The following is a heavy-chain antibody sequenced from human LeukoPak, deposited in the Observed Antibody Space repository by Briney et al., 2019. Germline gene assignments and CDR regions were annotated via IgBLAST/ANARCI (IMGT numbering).Heavy chain of an antibody. J-gene: IGHJ4*02. CDR2: INPNSGGT. CDR3: ARDRYLVVAVAGIGADY. V-gene: IGHV1-2*02. D-gene: IGHD6-19*01. CDR1: GYTFTGYY. Sequence: GASVKVSCKASGYTFTGYYMHWVRQAPGQGLEWMGWINPNSGGTNYAQKFQGRVTMTRDTSISTAYMELSRLRSDDTAVYYCARDRYLVVAVAGIGADYWGQGTLVTVSS.